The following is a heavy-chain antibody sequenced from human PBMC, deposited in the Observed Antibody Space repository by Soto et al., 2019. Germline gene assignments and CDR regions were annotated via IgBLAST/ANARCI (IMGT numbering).Heavy chain of an antibody. CDR3: ARGDRGAFDL. CDR2: IHSDGSST. J-gene: IGHJ3*01. V-gene: IGHV3-74*01. CDR1: GFTFSYYW. Sequence: EVRLVESEGGLVQPGGSLSLSCAASGFTFSYYWMHWVRQAPGQGLLWVSRIHSDGSSTTYADSVKGRFTISRDNAENTVFLQMNSLRVEDTGVYFCARGDRGAFDLWGQGTMVTVSS. D-gene: IGHD2-21*02.